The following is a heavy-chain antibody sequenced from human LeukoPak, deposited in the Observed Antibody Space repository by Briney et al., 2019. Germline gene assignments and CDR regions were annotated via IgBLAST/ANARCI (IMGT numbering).Heavy chain of an antibody. CDR2: FYSGGSS. CDR1: GFTVRSIY. Sequence: PGGSLRLSCAASGFTVRSIYMTWVRQASGKGLEWVSSFYSGGSSYYEDSVKGRFIISRDSSTDTLYLQMNSLRVEDTAVYFCARDRGYGYGFFDYWGQGTLVTVSS. CDR3: ARDRGYGYGFFDY. D-gene: IGHD5-18*01. V-gene: IGHV3-53*01. J-gene: IGHJ4*02.